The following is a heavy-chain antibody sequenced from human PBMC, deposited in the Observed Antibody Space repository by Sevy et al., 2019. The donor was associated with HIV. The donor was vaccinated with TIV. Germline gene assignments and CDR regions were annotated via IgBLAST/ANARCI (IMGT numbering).Heavy chain of an antibody. Sequence: GGSLRLSCAASGFTFSSYGMHWVRQAPGKGLEWVANINQDGSQKNYVDSVKGRLTITRDNAKSSLFLQMSSLRAEDTAVYYCARDSSPPSYDAFDMWGQGTMVTVSS. CDR2: INQDGSQK. CDR1: GFTFSSYG. J-gene: IGHJ3*02. V-gene: IGHV3-7*01. D-gene: IGHD6-13*01. CDR3: ARDSSPPSYDAFDM.